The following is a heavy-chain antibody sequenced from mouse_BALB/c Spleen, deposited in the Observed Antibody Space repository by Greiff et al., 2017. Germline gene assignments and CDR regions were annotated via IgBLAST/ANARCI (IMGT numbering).Heavy chain of an antibody. CDR2: SRNKANDYTT. CDR3: ARDAGYYYGRAMDY. CDR1: GFTFSDFY. Sequence: EVKLVESGGGLVQPGGSLRLSCATSGFTFSDFYMEWVRQPPGKRLEWIAASRNKANDYTTEYSASVKGRFIVSRDTSQSILYLQMNALRAEDTAIYYCARDAGYYYGRAMDYWGQGTSVTVSS. J-gene: IGHJ4*01. V-gene: IGHV7-1*02. D-gene: IGHD1-1*01.